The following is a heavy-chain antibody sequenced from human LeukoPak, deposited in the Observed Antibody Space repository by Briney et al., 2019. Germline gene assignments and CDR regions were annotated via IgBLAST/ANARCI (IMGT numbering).Heavy chain of an antibody. D-gene: IGHD3-22*01. V-gene: IGHV1-69*05. Sequence: SVKVSCKASGGTFSSYAISWVRQAPGQGLEWMGGIIPIFGTANYAQKFQGRVTITTDESTSTAYVELSSLRSEDTAVYYCARGLDYYDSSGYGNDAFDIWGQGTMVTVSS. CDR1: GGTFSSYA. J-gene: IGHJ3*02. CDR2: IIPIFGTA. CDR3: ARGLDYYDSSGYGNDAFDI.